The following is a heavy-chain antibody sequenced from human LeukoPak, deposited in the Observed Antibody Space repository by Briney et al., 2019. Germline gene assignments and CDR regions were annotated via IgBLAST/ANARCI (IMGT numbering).Heavy chain of an antibody. V-gene: IGHV3-53*01. CDR2: IYSGGST. D-gene: IGHD6-6*01. J-gene: IGHJ1*01. CDR3: AREGGSSAEYFQH. CDR1: GFTVSSNY. Sequence: GSLRLSCAASGFTVSSNYMSWVRQAPGKGLGWGSVIYSGGSTYYADSVKGRFTISRDNSKNTLYLQMNSLRAEDTAVYYCAREGGSSAEYFQHWGQGTLVTVSS.